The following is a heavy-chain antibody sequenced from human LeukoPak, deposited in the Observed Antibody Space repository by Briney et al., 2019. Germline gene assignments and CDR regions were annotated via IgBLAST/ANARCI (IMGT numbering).Heavy chain of an antibody. V-gene: IGHV3-30-3*01. CDR1: GFTFSSYA. Sequence: GGSLRLSCAASGFTFSSYAMHWVRQAPGKGLEWVALISYDGSNKYFADSVKGRFTISRDNSKNTLYLQMNSLRAEDTALYYCAKDIVVRGIETYYFDYWGQGTLVTVSS. D-gene: IGHD3-10*01. CDR2: ISYDGSNK. J-gene: IGHJ4*02. CDR3: AKDIVVRGIETYYFDY.